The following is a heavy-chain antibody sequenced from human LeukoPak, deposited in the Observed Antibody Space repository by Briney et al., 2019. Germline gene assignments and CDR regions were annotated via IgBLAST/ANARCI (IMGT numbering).Heavy chain of an antibody. J-gene: IGHJ5*02. Sequence: GGSLRLSCAASEFTFSSYAMHWVRQAPGKGLEWVAVISYDGSNKYYADSVKGRFTISRDNSKNTPYLQMNSLRAEDTAVYYCARARGWFDPWGQGTLVTVSS. V-gene: IGHV3-30*04. CDR3: ARARGWFDP. CDR2: ISYDGSNK. CDR1: EFTFSSYA.